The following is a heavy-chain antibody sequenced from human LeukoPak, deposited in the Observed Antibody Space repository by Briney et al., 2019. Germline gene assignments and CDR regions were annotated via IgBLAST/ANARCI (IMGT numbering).Heavy chain of an antibody. J-gene: IGHJ4*02. V-gene: IGHV3-7*01. Sequence: GSLRLSCAAPGFTFSSYWMSWVRQAPGKGLEWVANIKQDGSEKYYVDSVKGRFTISRDNAKNSLYLQMNSLRAEDTAVYYGARAQWLVPFDYWGQGTLVTVSS. CDR3: ARAQWLVPFDY. CDR1: GFTFSSYW. CDR2: IKQDGSEK. D-gene: IGHD6-19*01.